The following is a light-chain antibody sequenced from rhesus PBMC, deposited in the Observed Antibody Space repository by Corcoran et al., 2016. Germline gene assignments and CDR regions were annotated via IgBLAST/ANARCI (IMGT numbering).Light chain of an antibody. CDR3: LQYSSGPLT. CDR1: QTISRW. J-gene: IGKJ4*01. Sequence: DIQLTQSPSSLSASVGDTVTITCRARQTISRWLDWHQQKPGKAPKLLIYKASTLQGGVPSRFSGSGSGTDFTLTISSLQPEDFATYYCLQYSSGPLTFGGGTKVELK. V-gene: IGKV1-22*01. CDR2: KAS.